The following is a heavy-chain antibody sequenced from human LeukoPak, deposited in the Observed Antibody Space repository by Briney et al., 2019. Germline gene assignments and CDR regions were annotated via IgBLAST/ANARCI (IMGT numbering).Heavy chain of an antibody. CDR2: INHSGST. CDR1: GGSLSSSSYY. CDR3: ARAITMIVVVRFSNWFDP. Sequence: NPSETLSLTCTVSGGSLSSSSYYWGWIRQPPGKGLEWIGEINHSGSTNYNPSLKSRVTISVDTSKNQFSLKLSSVTAADTAVYYCARAITMIVVVRFSNWFDPWGQGTLVTVSS. V-gene: IGHV4-39*07. D-gene: IGHD3-22*01. J-gene: IGHJ5*02.